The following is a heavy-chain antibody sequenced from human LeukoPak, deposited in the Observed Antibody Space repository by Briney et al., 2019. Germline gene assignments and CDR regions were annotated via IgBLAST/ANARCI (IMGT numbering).Heavy chain of an antibody. V-gene: IGHV1-8*01. D-gene: IGHD3-16*02. Sequence: ASVKVSCKASGYTVTSYDINWVRQATGQGLEWRGWMNPNSGNTGYAQKFQGRVTMTRNTSISTAYMELSSLRSEDTAVYYCARGRSYDYVWGSYLKHGYWGQGTLVTVSS. J-gene: IGHJ4*02. CDR1: GYTVTSYD. CDR2: MNPNSGNT. CDR3: ARGRSYDYVWGSYLKHGY.